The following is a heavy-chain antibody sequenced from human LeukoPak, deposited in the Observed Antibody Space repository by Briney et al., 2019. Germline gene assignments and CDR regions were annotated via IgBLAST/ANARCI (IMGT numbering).Heavy chain of an antibody. Sequence: GGSLRLSCSASGFTFSAFWMTWVRQAPGERPEWVANINQDGSEKYSVDSVKGRFTISRDNAKNSLYLQMNSLRAEDTAVYYCVPSNGNLYDSWGQGTLVTVSS. V-gene: IGHV3-7*05. CDR1: GFTFSAFW. D-gene: IGHD2-8*01. CDR2: INQDGSEK. J-gene: IGHJ4*02. CDR3: VPSNGNLYDS.